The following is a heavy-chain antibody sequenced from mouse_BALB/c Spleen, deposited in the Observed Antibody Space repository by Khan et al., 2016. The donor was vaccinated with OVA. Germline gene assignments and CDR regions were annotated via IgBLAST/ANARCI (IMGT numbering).Heavy chain of an antibody. CDR1: GFSLTSYG. J-gene: IGHJ4*01. CDR2: IWAGGST. D-gene: IGHD2-3*01. CDR3: ARFYDGYYYTVDY. V-gene: IGHV2-9*02. Sequence: QVQLKQSGPGLVAPSQSLSITCTVSGFSLTSYGVHWVRQPPGKGLEWLGVIWAGGSTKYNSALMSRLSISKDNSKSQVFLKMNSLQTDDTAMYYCARFYDGYYYTVDYWGQGTSVTVSS.